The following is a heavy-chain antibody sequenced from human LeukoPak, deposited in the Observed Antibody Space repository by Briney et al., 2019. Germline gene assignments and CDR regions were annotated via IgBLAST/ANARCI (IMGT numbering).Heavy chain of an antibody. Sequence: SVKVSCKASGGTFSSYAISWVRQPPGQGLEWVGGIIPIFGTANYAQKFQGRVTITADKSTSTAYMELSSLRSEDTAVYYCARDGGYCSGGSCYSYAFDIWGQGTMVTVSS. D-gene: IGHD2-15*01. J-gene: IGHJ3*02. CDR3: ARDGGYCSGGSCYSYAFDI. CDR1: GGTFSSYA. CDR2: IIPIFGTA. V-gene: IGHV1-69*06.